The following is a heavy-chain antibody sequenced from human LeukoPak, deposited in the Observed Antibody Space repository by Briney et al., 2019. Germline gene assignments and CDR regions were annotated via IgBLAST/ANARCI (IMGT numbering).Heavy chain of an antibody. CDR3: ARASPQGACSGGSCYLYYYYYYMDV. D-gene: IGHD2-15*01. Sequence: SETLSLTCTVSGGSISSNSYYWGWIRQPPGKGLQWIGSIHYSGSTYYNPSLKSRVTISVDTSKNQFSLKLSSVTAADTAVYYCARASPQGACSGGSCYLYYYYYYMDVWGKGTTVTVSS. V-gene: IGHV4-39*07. J-gene: IGHJ6*03. CDR2: IHYSGST. CDR1: GGSISSNSYY.